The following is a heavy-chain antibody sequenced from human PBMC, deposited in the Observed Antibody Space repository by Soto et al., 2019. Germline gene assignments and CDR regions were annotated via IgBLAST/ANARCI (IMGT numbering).Heavy chain of an antibody. CDR2: INAGNGNT. D-gene: IGHD2-15*01. Sequence: GASVKVSCKASGYTFTSYAMHWVRQAPGQRLEWMGWINAGNGNTKYSQKFQGRVTITRDTSASTAYMELSSLRSEDTAVYYCARGYCSGGSYYLSFDYWGQGTLVTVSS. J-gene: IGHJ4*02. CDR3: ARGYCSGGSYYLSFDY. V-gene: IGHV1-3*01. CDR1: GYTFTSYA.